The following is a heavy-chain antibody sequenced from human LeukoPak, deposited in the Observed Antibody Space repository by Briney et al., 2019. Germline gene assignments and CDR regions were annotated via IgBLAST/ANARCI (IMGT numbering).Heavy chain of an antibody. J-gene: IGHJ5*02. CDR1: GYTFTSYG. Sequence: ASVKVSCKASGYTFTSYGISWVRQAPGQGLEWMGWISAYNGNTNYAQKLQGRVTMTTDTSTSTAYMELRSLRSDDTAVYYCARDWPIFGVVISAGTDWFDPWGQGTLVTVSS. CDR3: ARDWPIFGVVISAGTDWFDP. CDR2: ISAYNGNT. D-gene: IGHD3-3*01. V-gene: IGHV1-18*01.